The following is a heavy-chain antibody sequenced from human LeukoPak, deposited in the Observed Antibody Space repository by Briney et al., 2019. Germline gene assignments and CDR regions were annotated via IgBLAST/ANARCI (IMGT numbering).Heavy chain of an antibody. CDR2: IAYDGSDK. Sequence: QPGGSLRLSCAASGFTFSSFAMHWVRQAPGKGLEWVAVIAYDGSDKYYADSVRGRFTISRDNSTNTVYLQMNNLKTEDTAVYYCASVLDYWGQGILVTVSS. V-gene: IGHV3-30*04. J-gene: IGHJ4*02. CDR3: ASVLDY. CDR1: GFTFSSFA.